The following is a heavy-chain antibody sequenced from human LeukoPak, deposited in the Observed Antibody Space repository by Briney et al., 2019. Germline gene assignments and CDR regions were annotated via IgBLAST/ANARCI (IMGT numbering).Heavy chain of an antibody. Sequence: PSETLSLTCAVSGGSISSSNWWSWVRQPPGKGLEWIGEIYHSGSTNYNPSLKSRVTISVDKSKNQFSLKLSSVTAADTAVYYCARSTYYYDSSGYYYDYWGQGTLVTVSS. CDR1: GGSISSSNW. D-gene: IGHD3-22*01. V-gene: IGHV4-4*02. CDR3: ARSTYYYDSSGYYYDY. CDR2: IYHSGST. J-gene: IGHJ4*02.